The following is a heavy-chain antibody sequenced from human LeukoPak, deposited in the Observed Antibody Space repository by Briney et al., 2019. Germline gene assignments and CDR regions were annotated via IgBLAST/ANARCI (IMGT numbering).Heavy chain of an antibody. J-gene: IGHJ6*02. CDR2: IYYSGST. D-gene: IGHD3-22*01. Sequence: SETLSLTCTVSGGSISSGGYYWSWIRQHPGKGLEWIGYIYYSGSTYYNPSLKSRVTISVDTSKNQFSLKLSSVTAADTAVYYCARFINYYDSSGYYPGYYYYGMDVWSQGTTVTVSS. CDR3: ARFINYYDSSGYYPGYYYYGMDV. CDR1: GGSISSGGYY. V-gene: IGHV4-31*03.